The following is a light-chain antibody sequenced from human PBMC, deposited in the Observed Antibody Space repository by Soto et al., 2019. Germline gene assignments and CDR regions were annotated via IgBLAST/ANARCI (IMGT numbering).Light chain of an antibody. CDR3: QQYGSSPYT. V-gene: IGKV3-20*01. CDR1: QSVSSSY. Sequence: EIVLTQSPGTLSLSPGERGTLSCRASQSVSSSYLAWYQQKPGQAPRLLIYDASSRATGIPDRFSGSGSGTDFTFPISRLEPEDFAVYYCQQYGSSPYTFGQGTRLEIK. J-gene: IGKJ5*01. CDR2: DAS.